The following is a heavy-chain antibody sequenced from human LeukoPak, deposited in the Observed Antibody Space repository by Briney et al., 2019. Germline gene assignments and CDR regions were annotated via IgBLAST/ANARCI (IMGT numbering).Heavy chain of an antibody. CDR3: AKDLAAAAGSSDDAFDV. D-gene: IGHD6-13*01. CDR2: ISYDGSNK. V-gene: IGHV3-30*18. Sequence: PGGSLRLSCPASGFTLSSYAMSWVRQAPGKGLEWVAVISYDGSNKYYADSVKGRFTISRDNSKNTLFLQMTSLRAEDAAVYYCAKDLAAAAGSSDDAFDVWGQGTMVIVSS. J-gene: IGHJ3*01. CDR1: GFTLSSYA.